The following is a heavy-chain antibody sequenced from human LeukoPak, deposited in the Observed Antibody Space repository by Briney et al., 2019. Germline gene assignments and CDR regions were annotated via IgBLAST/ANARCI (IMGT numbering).Heavy chain of an antibody. Sequence: PGGSLRLSCAASGFTFSSYSMNWVRQAPGKGLEWVSSISSSSSYIYYADSVKGRFTISRDNAKNSLYLQMNSLRAEDTAVYYCAKDKWNDVTYFDYWGQGTLVTVSS. CDR2: ISSSSSYI. CDR3: AKDKWNDVTYFDY. V-gene: IGHV3-21*04. D-gene: IGHD1-20*01. CDR1: GFTFSSYS. J-gene: IGHJ4*02.